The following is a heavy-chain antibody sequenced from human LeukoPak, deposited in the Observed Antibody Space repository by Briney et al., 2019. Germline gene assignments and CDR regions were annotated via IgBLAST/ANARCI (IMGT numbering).Heavy chain of an antibody. V-gene: IGHV1-18*01. CDR3: ARVLYCSSTSCPADYGDYLFDY. CDR1: GYTFTSYG. CDR2: ISAYNGNT. D-gene: IGHD2-2*01. J-gene: IGHJ4*02. Sequence: GASVKVSCKASGYTFTSYGISWVRQAPGQGLECMGWISAYNGNTNYAQKLQGRVTMTTDTSTSTAYMELRSLRSDDTAVYYCARVLYCSSTSCPADYGDYLFDYWGQGTLVTVSS.